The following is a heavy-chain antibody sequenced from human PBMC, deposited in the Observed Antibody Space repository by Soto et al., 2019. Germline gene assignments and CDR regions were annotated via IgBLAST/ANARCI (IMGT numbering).Heavy chain of an antibody. V-gene: IGHV3-21*01. J-gene: IGHJ6*03. CDR1: GFTFSSYS. CDR3: ARDQVGTIYVIPTAGYYYYYIDV. Sequence: GGSLRLSCAASGFTFSSYSMNWVRQAPGKGLEWVSSISSSSSYIYYADSVKGRFTISRDNAKNSLYLQMNSLRAEDTAVYYCARDQVGTIYVIPTAGYYYYYIDVRGKGTKVTVSS. D-gene: IGHD3-9*01. CDR2: ISSSSSYI.